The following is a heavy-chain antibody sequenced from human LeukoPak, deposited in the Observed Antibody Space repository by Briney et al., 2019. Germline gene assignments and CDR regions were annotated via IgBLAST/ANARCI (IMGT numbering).Heavy chain of an antibody. Sequence: GGSLRLSCAASGFTFSSYAMSWVRQAPGKGLEWVSAISGSGGSTYYADSVKGRFTISRDNSKNTLYLQMNSLSAEDTAVYYCARDPGYCSGGSCYDYWGQGTLVTVSS. V-gene: IGHV3-23*01. D-gene: IGHD2-15*01. CDR1: GFTFSSYA. J-gene: IGHJ4*02. CDR2: ISGSGGST. CDR3: ARDPGYCSGGSCYDY.